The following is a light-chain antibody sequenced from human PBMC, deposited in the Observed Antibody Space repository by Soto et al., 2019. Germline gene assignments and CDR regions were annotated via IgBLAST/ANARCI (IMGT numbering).Light chain of an antibody. V-gene: IGKV1-9*01. Sequence: DIQLTQSPSLLSASVGDRVTITCRASHDISTYLAWYQQKPGKAPKLMIYEASTLQSGVPLRFSGSGSGTSFTLTISSLQPEDFATYYCQQLLSYPITFGQGTRLEIK. J-gene: IGKJ5*01. CDR2: EAS. CDR1: HDISTY. CDR3: QQLLSYPIT.